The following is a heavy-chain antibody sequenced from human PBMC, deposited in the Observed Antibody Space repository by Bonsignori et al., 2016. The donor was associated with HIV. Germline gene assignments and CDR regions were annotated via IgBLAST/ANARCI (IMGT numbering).Heavy chain of an antibody. D-gene: IGHD3-10*01. V-gene: IGHV1-69*01. Sequence: WVRQAPGQGLEWMGGIIPIFGTANYAQKFQGRVTITADESTNTVYMELSSLRSEDTAVYYCYGSGGDYWGQGTLVTVSS. CDR3: YGSGGDY. J-gene: IGHJ4*02. CDR2: IIPIFGTA.